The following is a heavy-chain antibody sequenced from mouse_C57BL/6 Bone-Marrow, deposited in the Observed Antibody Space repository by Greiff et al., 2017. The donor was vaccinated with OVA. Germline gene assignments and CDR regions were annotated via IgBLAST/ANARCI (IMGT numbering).Heavy chain of an antibody. CDR2: INPNNGGT. V-gene: IGHV1-26*01. CDR1: GYTFTDYY. CDR3: ARGGSYWYFDV. J-gene: IGHJ1*03. Sequence: SGPELVKPGASVKISCKASGYTFTDYYMNWVKQSHGKSLEWIGDINPNNGGTSYNQKFKGKATLTVDKSSSTAYMELRSLTSEDSAVYYCARGGSYWYFDVWGTGTTVTVSS.